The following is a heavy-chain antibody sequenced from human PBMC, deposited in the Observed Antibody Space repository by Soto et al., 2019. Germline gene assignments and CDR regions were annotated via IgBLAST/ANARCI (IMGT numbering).Heavy chain of an antibody. V-gene: IGHV4-30-4*01. Sequence: SETLSLTCTVSGGSISSGDYYWSWIRQPPGKGLEWIGYIYYSGSTYYNPSLKSRVTISVDTSKNQFSLKLGSVTAADTAVYYCARADYYYYYGMDVWGQGTTVTVS. CDR1: GGSISSGDYY. J-gene: IGHJ6*02. CDR2: IYYSGST. CDR3: ARADYYYYYGMDV.